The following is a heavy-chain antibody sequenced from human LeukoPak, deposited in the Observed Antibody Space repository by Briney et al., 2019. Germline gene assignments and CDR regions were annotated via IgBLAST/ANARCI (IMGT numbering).Heavy chain of an antibody. V-gene: IGHV3-49*03. J-gene: IGHJ5*02. D-gene: IGHD2-15*01. CDR1: GFTGSGFSFGDYP. Sequence: GGSLRLSCTASGFTGSGFSFGDYPMSWFRQAPGKGLEWVAFIRGKAYGGTTEYAASVKGRFTISRDNAKNSLYLQMNSLRAEDTAVYYCARDFVVGSGGSRYRGWLDPWGQGTLVTVSS. CDR3: ARDFVVGSGGSRYRGWLDP. CDR2: IRGKAYGGTT.